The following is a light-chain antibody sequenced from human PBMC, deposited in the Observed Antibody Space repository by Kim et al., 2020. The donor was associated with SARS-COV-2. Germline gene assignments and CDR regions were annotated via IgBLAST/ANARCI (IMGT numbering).Light chain of an antibody. CDR1: QSVSSSY. Sequence: EIVLTQSPGPLSLSPGERATLSCRASQSVSSSYLAWYQQKPGQAPSLLIYGASSRATGIPDRFSGSGSGTDFTLTISRLEPEDFAVYYCQQYGSSWTFGQGTKVDIK. CDR2: GAS. J-gene: IGKJ1*01. V-gene: IGKV3-20*01. CDR3: QQYGSSWT.